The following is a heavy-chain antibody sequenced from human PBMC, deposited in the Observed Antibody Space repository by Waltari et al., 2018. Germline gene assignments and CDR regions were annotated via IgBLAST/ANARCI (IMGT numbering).Heavy chain of an antibody. V-gene: IGHV4-30-4*08. CDR3: ARAWGLQDPFDY. CDR1: GGSLSSGDYY. CDR2: IYYSGST. D-gene: IGHD3-16*01. Sequence: QVQLQESGPGLVKPSQTLSLTCTVSGGSLSSGDYYWSWTRQPPGKGLEWMRYIYYSGSTYYNPSLKSRVTISVDTSKNQFSLKLSAVTAADTAVYYCARAWGLQDPFDYWGQGTLVTVSS. J-gene: IGHJ4*02.